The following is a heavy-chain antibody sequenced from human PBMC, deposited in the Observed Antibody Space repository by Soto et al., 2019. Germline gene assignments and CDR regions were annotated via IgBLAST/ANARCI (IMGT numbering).Heavy chain of an antibody. CDR1: GASISSGGHS. CDR3: ARGDDYSYYHHWYFDF. D-gene: IGHD4-4*01. CDR2: IYHSGST. Sequence: QLQLQESGSGLVKPSQTLSLTCAVSGASISSGGHSWSWIRQPPGKGLEWIGYIYHSGSTYYNPSRKSRVTISVDRSKNQFSLKLSSVTAADTAVYYCARGDDYSYYHHWYFDFWGRGTLVTVSS. J-gene: IGHJ2*01. V-gene: IGHV4-30-2*01.